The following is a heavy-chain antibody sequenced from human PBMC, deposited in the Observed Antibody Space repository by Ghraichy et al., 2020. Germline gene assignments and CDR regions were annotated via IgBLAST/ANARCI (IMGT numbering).Heavy chain of an antibody. D-gene: IGHD6-19*01. CDR1: GFTFSVYS. CDR3: ARAIAVAGTPNYFDY. J-gene: IGHJ4*02. V-gene: IGHV3-48*02. CDR2: ISSTSSTI. Sequence: GGSLRLSCAASGFTFSVYSMNWVRQAPGKGLEWLSYISSTSSTIYYADSVKGRFTISRDNAKNSLYLQMNSLRDEDTAVYYCARAIAVAGTPNYFDYWGQGTLVTVSS.